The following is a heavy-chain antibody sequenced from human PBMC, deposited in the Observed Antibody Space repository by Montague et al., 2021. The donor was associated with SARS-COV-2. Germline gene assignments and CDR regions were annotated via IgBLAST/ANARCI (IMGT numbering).Heavy chain of an antibody. CDR2: VHHSGNA. V-gene: IGHV4-4*02. CDR3: ACDRITRGWLDP. J-gene: IGHJ5*02. D-gene: IGHD7-27*01. Sequence: SETRSLTCAVSVGSLCTPHHWRRGRQPPGNGLAWIGEVHHSGNANYNASFNGRATISVDKSKNQFSLTLTSVTAADTAVYYCACDRITRGWLDPWGQGTLVTVSS. CDR1: VGSLCTPHH.